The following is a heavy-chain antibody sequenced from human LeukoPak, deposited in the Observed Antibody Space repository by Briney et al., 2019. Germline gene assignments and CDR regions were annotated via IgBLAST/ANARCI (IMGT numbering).Heavy chain of an antibody. J-gene: IGHJ4*02. CDR3: AKAPSYYDSSGYFDY. CDR2: ISGSGGST. D-gene: IGHD3-22*01. Sequence: GGSLRLSCAASGFTFSSYAMSWVRQAPGKGLEWASAISGSGGSTYYADSVKGRFTISRDNSKNTLYLQMNSLRAEDTAVYYCAKAPSYYDSSGYFDYWGQGTLVTVSS. V-gene: IGHV3-23*01. CDR1: GFTFSSYA.